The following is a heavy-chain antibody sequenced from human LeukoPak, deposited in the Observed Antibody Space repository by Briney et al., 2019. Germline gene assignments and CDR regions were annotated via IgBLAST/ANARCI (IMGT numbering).Heavy chain of an antibody. J-gene: IGHJ4*02. V-gene: IGHV1-69*04. D-gene: IGHD6-13*01. CDR3: ARVPQGSSWPYYFDY. Sequence: SVKVSCKASGGTFSTYAISWVRQAPGRGLAWVGRIVPILGTANYAQNFQGRVTITADRSTTTAYMELSSLRSEDTAVYYCARVPQGSSWPYYFDYWGQGTLVTVSS. CDR1: GGTFSTYA. CDR2: IVPILGTA.